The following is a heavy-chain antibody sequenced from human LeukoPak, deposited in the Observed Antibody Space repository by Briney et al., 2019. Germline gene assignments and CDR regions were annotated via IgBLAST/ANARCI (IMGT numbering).Heavy chain of an antibody. D-gene: IGHD2/OR15-2a*01. Sequence: PSETLSLTRAVYGGSFSGYYWSWIRQPPGKGLEWIGEINHSGSTNYNPSLKSRVTISVDTSKNQFSLKLSSVTAADTAVYYCARGLNIRGYYYYYGMDVWGQGTTVTVSS. CDR1: GGSFSGYY. V-gene: IGHV4-34*01. CDR2: INHSGST. J-gene: IGHJ6*02. CDR3: ARGLNIRGYYYYYGMDV.